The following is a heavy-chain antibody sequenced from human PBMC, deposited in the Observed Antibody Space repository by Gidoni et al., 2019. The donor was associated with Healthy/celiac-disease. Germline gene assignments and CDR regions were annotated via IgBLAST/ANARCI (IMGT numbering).Heavy chain of an antibody. D-gene: IGHD4-17*01. CDR3: AKAHRTLRGLMTTVVTDLDY. CDR1: GFTFSSYA. J-gene: IGHJ4*02. CDR2: ISGSGGST. V-gene: IGHV3-23*01. Sequence: GGSLRLSCAASGFTFSSYAMSWVRQAPGKGLEWVSAISGSGGSTYYADSVKGRFTISRDNSKNTLYLQMNSLRAEDTAVYYCAKAHRTLRGLMTTVVTDLDYWGQGTLVTVSS.